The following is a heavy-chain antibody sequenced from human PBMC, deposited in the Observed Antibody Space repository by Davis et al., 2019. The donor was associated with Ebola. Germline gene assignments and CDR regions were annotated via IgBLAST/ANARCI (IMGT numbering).Heavy chain of an antibody. J-gene: IGHJ4*02. CDR1: GGSISSHY. D-gene: IGHD4-17*01. Sequence: MPSETLSLTCTVSGGSISSHYWSWIRQPPGKGLEWLGCIQNSGSPIYNPSLKSRVTLSVDTSTNQFSLKLTSVTAADTAVYYCARGDYAGSSFDYWGQGTLVTVSS. CDR3: ARGDYAGSSFDY. CDR2: IQNSGSP. V-gene: IGHV4-4*09.